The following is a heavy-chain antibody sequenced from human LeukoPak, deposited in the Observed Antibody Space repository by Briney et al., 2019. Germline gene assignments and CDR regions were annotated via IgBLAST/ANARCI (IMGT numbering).Heavy chain of an antibody. CDR2: ISSNGGRT. D-gene: IGHD1-20*01. Sequence: GGSLRLSCAASGFTFSSYAMHWVRQAPGKGLEYVSAISSNGGRTYYANSVKGRFTISRDNSKNTLYLQMGSLRAEDTAVYYCARLLVYNSGGEAFDHWGQGTLVTVSS. CDR3: ARLLVYNSGGEAFDH. J-gene: IGHJ4*02. CDR1: GFTFSSYA. V-gene: IGHV3-64*01.